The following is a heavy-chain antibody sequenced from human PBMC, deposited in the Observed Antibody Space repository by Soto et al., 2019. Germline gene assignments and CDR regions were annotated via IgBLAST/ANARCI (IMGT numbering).Heavy chain of an antibody. D-gene: IGHD2-2*01. CDR1: GYTFTGYY. V-gene: IGHV1-2*04. Sequence: ASVKVSCKASGYTFTGYYMHWVRQAPGQGLEWMGWINPNSGGTNYAQKFQGWVTMTRDTSISTAYMELSRLRSDDTAVYYCARERVDIVVVPAALAYCYYGMDVWGQGTTVTVSS. CDR3: ARERVDIVVVPAALAYCYYGMDV. CDR2: INPNSGGT. J-gene: IGHJ6*02.